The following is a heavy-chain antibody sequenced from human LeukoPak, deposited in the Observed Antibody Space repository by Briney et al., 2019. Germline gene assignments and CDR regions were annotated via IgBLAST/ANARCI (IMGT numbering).Heavy chain of an antibody. CDR1: GFTFSSYS. V-gene: IGHV3-21*01. D-gene: IGHD3-3*01. Sequence: PGGSLRLSCAASGFTFSSYSMNWVRQAPGKGLEWVSSISSSSSYIYYADSVKGRFTISRDNAKNSLYLQMNSLRAEDTAVYYCARGKFIYDFWSGLEGWGQGTLDTVSS. CDR3: ARGKFIYDFWSGLEG. CDR2: ISSSSSYI. J-gene: IGHJ4*02.